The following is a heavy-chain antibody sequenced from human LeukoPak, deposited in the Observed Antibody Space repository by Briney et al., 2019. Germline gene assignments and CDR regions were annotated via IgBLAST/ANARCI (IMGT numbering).Heavy chain of an antibody. CDR2: ISAYNGNT. V-gene: IGHV1-18*01. Sequence: GASVKVSCKASGYTFTSYGISWVRQAPGQGLEWMGWISAYNGNTNYAQKLEGRGTMNTDTSTSTAYMELRSLRSDDTAVYYCAVGLLDYYDSSGDNDYWGQGTLVTVSS. D-gene: IGHD3-22*01. CDR1: GYTFTSYG. CDR3: AVGLLDYYDSSGDNDY. J-gene: IGHJ4*02.